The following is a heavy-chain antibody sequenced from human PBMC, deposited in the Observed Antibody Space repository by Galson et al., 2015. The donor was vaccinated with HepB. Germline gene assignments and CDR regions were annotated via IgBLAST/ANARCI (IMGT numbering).Heavy chain of an antibody. D-gene: IGHD3-16*01. J-gene: IGHJ5*02. CDR1: GFIFRHHA. CDR3: VKEGAWFGGDWFDP. V-gene: IGHV3-23*01. Sequence: SLRLSCAGSGFIFRHHAMAWIRQAPGKGLEWVSGINGRGSTTYYSDAVKGRFSISRDNSTNTFFLQMDNLKVDDTAAYYCVKEGAWFGGDWFDPWGQGTLVTV. CDR2: INGRGSTT.